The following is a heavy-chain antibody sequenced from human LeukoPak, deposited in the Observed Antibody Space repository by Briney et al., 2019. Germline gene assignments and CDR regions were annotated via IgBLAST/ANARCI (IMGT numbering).Heavy chain of an antibody. Sequence: PGGSLRLSCAASGFTFSSYAMHWVRQAPGKGLEWVAVIPYDGSNKYYADSVKGRFTISRDNSKNPLYLQMNSLRAEDTAVYYCARAQSKYSSSWYPYYFDYWGQGTLVTVSS. CDR3: ARAQSKYSSSWYPYYFDY. CDR2: IPYDGSNK. CDR1: GFTFSSYA. D-gene: IGHD6-13*01. V-gene: IGHV3-30*04. J-gene: IGHJ4*02.